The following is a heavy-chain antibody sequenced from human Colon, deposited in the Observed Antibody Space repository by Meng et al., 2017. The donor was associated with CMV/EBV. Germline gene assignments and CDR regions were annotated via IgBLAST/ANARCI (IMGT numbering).Heavy chain of an antibody. J-gene: IGHJ4*02. CDR1: GGSFSGYY. Sequence: QQWGAGLLNPSGTLSLPCAVYGGSFSGYYWSWIRQPPGKGLEWIGEINHSGSTNYNPSLKSRVTISVDTSKNQFSLKLSSVTAADTAVYYCARGLYGSGRHQIDYWGQGTLVTVSS. V-gene: IGHV4-34*01. CDR2: INHSGST. D-gene: IGHD3-10*01. CDR3: ARGLYGSGRHQIDY.